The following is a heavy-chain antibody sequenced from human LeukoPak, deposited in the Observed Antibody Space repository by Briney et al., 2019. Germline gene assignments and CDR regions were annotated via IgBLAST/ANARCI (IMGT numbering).Heavy chain of an antibody. Sequence: PSETLSLTCNVSGASISNNYWSWIRQSPGKGLEWIGFIYYSGSTNYNPSLESRVTISFDTSRNYFSLKLSSVTAADTAVYYCARGGDYAVPDFDYWGQGTLVTVSS. D-gene: IGHD4-17*01. CDR2: IYYSGST. CDR3: ARGGDYAVPDFDY. J-gene: IGHJ4*02. V-gene: IGHV4-59*01. CDR1: GASISNNY.